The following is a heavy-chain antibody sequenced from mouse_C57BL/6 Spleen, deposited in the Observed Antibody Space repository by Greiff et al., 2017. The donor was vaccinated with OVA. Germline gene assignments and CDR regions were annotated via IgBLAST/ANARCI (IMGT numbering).Heavy chain of an antibody. CDR3: TSITTVNY. CDR2: IDPENGDT. D-gene: IGHD1-1*01. CDR1: GFNIKDDY. V-gene: IGHV14-4*01. J-gene: IGHJ2*01. Sequence: EVKLQESGAELVRPGASVKLSCTASGFNIKDDYMHWVKQRPEQGLEWIGWIDPENGDTEYASKFQGKATITADTSSNTAYLQLSSLTSEDTAVYYCTSITTVNYWGQGTTLTVSS.